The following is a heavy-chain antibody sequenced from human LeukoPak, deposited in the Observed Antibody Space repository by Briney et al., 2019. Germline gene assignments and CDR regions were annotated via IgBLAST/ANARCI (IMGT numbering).Heavy chain of an antibody. Sequence: PSQTLSLTCTVSGGSISSGSYYWSWIRQPAGKGLEWIGRIYTSGSTNYNPSLKSRVTISVDTSKNQFSLKLSSVTAADTAVYYCAREGAHGYSSSWYNWFDPWGQGTLVTVSS. V-gene: IGHV4-61*02. CDR3: AREGAHGYSSSWYNWFDP. CDR1: GGSISSGSYY. CDR2: IYTSGST. J-gene: IGHJ5*02. D-gene: IGHD6-13*01.